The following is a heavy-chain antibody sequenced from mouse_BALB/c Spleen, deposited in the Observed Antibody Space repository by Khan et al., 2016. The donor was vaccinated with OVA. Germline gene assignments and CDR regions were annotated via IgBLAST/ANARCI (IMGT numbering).Heavy chain of an antibody. CDR2: INTYTGEP. D-gene: IGHD1-1*01. CDR1: GYTFANYG. J-gene: IGHJ4*01. CDR3: ARVGYYGTLDY. V-gene: IGHV9-3-1*01. Sequence: QIQLVQSGPELKKPGETVKISCKASGYTFANYGMNWVNQAPGKGLKWLGWINTYTGEPTYSDDFKGRFAFFLETSASTAYLQINNLKNDDTAIYFCARVGYYGTLDYWGQGTSVTVSS.